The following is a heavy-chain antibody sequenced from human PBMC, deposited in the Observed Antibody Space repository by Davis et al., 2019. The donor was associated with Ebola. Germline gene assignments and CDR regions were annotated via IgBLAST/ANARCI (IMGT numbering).Heavy chain of an antibody. J-gene: IGHJ4*02. CDR3: SVGAAVAGRSDY. Sequence: GESLKISCAASGFTFSSYGMHWVRQASGKGLEWVGRIRSKANSYATAYAASVKGRFTISRDDSKNTAYLQMNSLKTEDTAVYYCSVGAAVAGRSDYWGQGTLVTVSS. V-gene: IGHV3-73*01. CDR1: GFTFSSYG. D-gene: IGHD6-19*01. CDR2: IRSKANSYAT.